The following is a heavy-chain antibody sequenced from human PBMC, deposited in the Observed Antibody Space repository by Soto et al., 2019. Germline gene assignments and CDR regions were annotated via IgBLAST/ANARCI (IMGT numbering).Heavy chain of an antibody. CDR2: INHSGST. V-gene: IGHV4-34*01. J-gene: IGHJ6*02. CDR3: ARGPYYDFWSGAYYYYYGMDV. CDR1: GGSFSGYY. Sequence: PSETLSLICAVYGGSFSGYYWSWIRQPPGKGLEWIGEINHSGSTNYNPSLKSRVTISVDTSKNQFSLKLSSVTAADTAVYYCARGPYYDFWSGAYYYYYGMDVWGQGTTFTVSS. D-gene: IGHD3-3*01.